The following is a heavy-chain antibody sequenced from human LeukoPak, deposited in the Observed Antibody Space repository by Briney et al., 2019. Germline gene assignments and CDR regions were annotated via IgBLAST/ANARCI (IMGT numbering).Heavy chain of an antibody. CDR2: IIPIFGTA. CDR3: TRGGNYYDSSMDV. V-gene: IGHV1-69*06. J-gene: IGHJ6*02. D-gene: IGHD3-22*01. CDR1: GGTFSSYA. Sequence: GASVKVSCKASGGTFSSYAISWVRQAPGQGLEWMGGIIPIFGTANYAQKFQGRVTITADKSTSTAYMELSSLRSEDTAVYYCTRGGNYYDSSMDVWGQGTTVTVSS.